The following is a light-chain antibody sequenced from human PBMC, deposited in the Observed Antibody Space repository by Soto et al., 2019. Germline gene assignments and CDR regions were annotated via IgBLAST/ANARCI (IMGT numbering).Light chain of an antibody. CDR2: DAS. CDR1: QGIGTW. V-gene: IGKV1D-12*01. J-gene: IGKJ4*01. Sequence: DIQMTHSPSSVSASVGDTVTMSFXASQGIGTWLAWYQQKPGRAPKLLIYDASNLQSGVPSRFSGSGSGTDFTLTITSLQSEDFATYYCQQANSFPLTFGGGTKVDIK. CDR3: QQANSFPLT.